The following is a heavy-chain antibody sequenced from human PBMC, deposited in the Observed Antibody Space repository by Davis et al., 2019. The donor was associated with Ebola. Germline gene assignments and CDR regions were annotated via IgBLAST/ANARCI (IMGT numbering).Heavy chain of an antibody. Sequence: PGGSLRLSCAASGFTVSSNYMSWVRQAPGKGLEWVSVIYSGGSTYYADSVKGRFTISRDNSKNTLYLQMSSLRAEDTAVYYCARGRAVAEFDYWGQGTLVTVSS. J-gene: IGHJ4*02. CDR2: IYSGGST. D-gene: IGHD6-19*01. V-gene: IGHV3-53*05. CDR1: GFTVSSNY. CDR3: ARGRAVAEFDY.